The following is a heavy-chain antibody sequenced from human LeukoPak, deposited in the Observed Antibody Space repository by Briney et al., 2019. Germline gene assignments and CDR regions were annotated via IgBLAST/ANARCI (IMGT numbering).Heavy chain of an antibody. CDR3: ARAQYYSDSTGYCYLHY. CDR1: GFTFSSYH. D-gene: IGHD3-22*01. CDR2: ICSSSSTI. V-gene: IGHV3-48*01. Sequence: GGSLRLSCVGSGFTFSSYHMNWVRQAPGKGVEWVSYICSSSSTIYYADSVKGRFTISRDNAKNSLYLQTNSLRAEDTAVYYCARAQYYSDSTGYCYLHYWGQGTLVTVSS. J-gene: IGHJ4*02.